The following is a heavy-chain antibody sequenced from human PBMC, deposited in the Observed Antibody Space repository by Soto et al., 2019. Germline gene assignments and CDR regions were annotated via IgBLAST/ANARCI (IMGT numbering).Heavy chain of an antibody. CDR1: GYTFTSYG. Sequence: GASVKGSCKASGYTFTSYGISWVRQAPGQGLEWMGWISAYNGNTNYAQKLQGRVTMTTDTSTSTAYMELRSLRSDDMAVYYCARVKRLELPVNYYYGMDVWGQGTTVTVSS. CDR2: ISAYNGNT. J-gene: IGHJ6*02. V-gene: IGHV1-18*03. CDR3: ARVKRLELPVNYYYGMDV. D-gene: IGHD1-7*01.